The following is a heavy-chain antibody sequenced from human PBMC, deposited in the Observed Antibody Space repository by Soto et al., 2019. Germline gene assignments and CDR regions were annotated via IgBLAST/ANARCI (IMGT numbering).Heavy chain of an antibody. CDR1: GGSITSSSHF. CDR2: IYFTGHT. J-gene: IGHJ5*02. Sequence: SETLSLTCSASGGSITSSSHFWGWVRQPPGKGLEWLGTIYFTGHTYYTPSLKSRLTMSIDTSKNEFSLRLNSVTAADTAVYYCAGQTFTIAAASYGRSNWFDPWGPGTLVTVSS. CDR3: AGQTFTIAAASYGRSNWFDP. V-gene: IGHV4-39*01. D-gene: IGHD6-25*01.